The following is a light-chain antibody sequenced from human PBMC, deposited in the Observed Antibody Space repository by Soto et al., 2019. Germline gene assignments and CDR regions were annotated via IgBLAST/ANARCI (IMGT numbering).Light chain of an antibody. CDR2: EVS. J-gene: IGLJ1*01. Sequence: QSALTQPASVSGSPGQSITISCTGTSSDVGGYNYVSWYQQHPGKAPKLMIYEVSNRPSGVSNRFSGSKSGNTASLTISGLQAEDEADYYCSSSTSSSTLGVVGTGTKLTVL. V-gene: IGLV2-14*01. CDR1: SSDVGGYNY. CDR3: SSSTSSSTLGV.